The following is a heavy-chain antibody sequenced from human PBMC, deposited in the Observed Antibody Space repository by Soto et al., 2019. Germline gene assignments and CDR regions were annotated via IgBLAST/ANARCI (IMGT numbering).Heavy chain of an antibody. Sequence: SETLSLTCTVSGGSISSYYWSWIRQPPGKGLEWIGYIYYSGSTNYNPSLKSRVTISVDTSKNQLSLKLSSVTAADTAVYYCARQLVVPAASKYYYYYYMDVWGKGTTVTVSS. CDR1: GGSISSYY. D-gene: IGHD2-2*01. J-gene: IGHJ6*03. CDR2: IYYSGST. CDR3: ARQLVVPAASKYYYYYYMDV. V-gene: IGHV4-59*08.